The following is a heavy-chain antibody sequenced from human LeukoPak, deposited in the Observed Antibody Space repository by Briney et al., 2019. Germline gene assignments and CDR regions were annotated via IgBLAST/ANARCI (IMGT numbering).Heavy chain of an antibody. D-gene: IGHD6-13*01. V-gene: IGHV3-48*01. J-gene: IGHJ4*02. CDR3: AREIRQQLGSYYFDY. CDR2: ISSSSSPI. CDR1: GFTFSSYS. Sequence: GGSLRLSCAASGFTFSSYSMNWVRQAPGKGLEWVSYISSSSSPIYYADSVKGRFTISRDNAKNTLYLQMNSLRAEDTAVYYCAREIRQQLGSYYFDYWGQGTLVTVSS.